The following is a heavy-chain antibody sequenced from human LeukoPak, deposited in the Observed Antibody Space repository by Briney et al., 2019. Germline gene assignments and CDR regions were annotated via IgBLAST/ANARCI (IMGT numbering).Heavy chain of an antibody. J-gene: IGHJ6*02. CDR3: ERNRRLGGKNCSGGSCRTYYYYGMDV. V-gene: IGHV4-34*01. CDR2: INHSGST. CDR1: GGSFSGYY. Sequence: KPSETLSLTCAVYGGSFSGYYWSWIRQPPGKGLEWIGEINHSGSTNYNPSLKSRVTISVDTSKNQFSLKLSSVTAADTAVYYCERNRRLGGKNCSGGSCRTYYYYGMDVWGQGTTVTVSS. D-gene: IGHD2-15*01.